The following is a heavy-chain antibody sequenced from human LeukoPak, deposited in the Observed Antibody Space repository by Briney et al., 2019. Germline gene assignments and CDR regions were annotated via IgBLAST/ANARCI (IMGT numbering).Heavy chain of an antibody. J-gene: IGHJ4*02. Sequence: ASVKVSRKVSGYTLTELSMHWVRQAPGKGLEWMGGFDPEDGETIYAQKFQGSVTMTEDTSTDTAYMELSSLRSEDTAVYYCATDPDYSSGWVDYWGQGTLVTVSS. CDR1: GYTLTELS. CDR3: ATDPDYSSGWVDY. CDR2: FDPEDGET. V-gene: IGHV1-24*01. D-gene: IGHD6-19*01.